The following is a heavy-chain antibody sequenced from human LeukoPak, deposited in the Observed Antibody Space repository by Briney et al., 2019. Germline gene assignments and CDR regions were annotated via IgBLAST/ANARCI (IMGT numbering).Heavy chain of an antibody. CDR3: AREPGAWYSSSWYGRDNRFDP. V-gene: IGHV4-4*02. CDR1: GGSISSSNW. CDR2: IYHSGST. J-gene: IGHJ5*02. Sequence: SGTLSLTCAVSGGSISSSNWWSWVRQPPGKGLEWIGEIYHSGSTNYNPSLKSRVTISVDKSKNQFSLKLSSVTAADTVVYYCAREPGAWYSSSWYGRDNRFDPWGQGTLVTVSS. D-gene: IGHD6-13*01.